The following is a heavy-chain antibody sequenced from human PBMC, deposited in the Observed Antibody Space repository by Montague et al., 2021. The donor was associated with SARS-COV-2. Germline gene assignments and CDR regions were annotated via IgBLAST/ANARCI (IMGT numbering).Heavy chain of an antibody. D-gene: IGHD4-23*01. CDR2: IYYSGST. J-gene: IGHJ4*02. CDR1: GGSISSSSYH. Sequence: SETLSPTPIVSGGSISSSSYHWGWIRQPPGKGLEWIGAIYYSGSTYYXPSLKSRVTISVDTSKNQFSLKLSSVTAADTAVYYCARLRYYGGNSGFQGLVDYWGQGALVTVSS. CDR3: ARLRYYGGNSGFQGLVDY. V-gene: IGHV4-39*01.